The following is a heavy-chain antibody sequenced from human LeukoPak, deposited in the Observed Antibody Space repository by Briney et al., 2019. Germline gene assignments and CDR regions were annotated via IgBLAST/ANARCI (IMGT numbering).Heavy chain of an antibody. J-gene: IGHJ5*01. Sequence: GESLTISCKGSGYRFTSHWIGWVRQMPGKGLEWMGIIYPGDSDTRYSPSVQGQVTISADKSISTAYLQWSSLKASDTAMYYCARSYYYDYSGLNWFDSWGQGTLVTVSS. V-gene: IGHV5-51*01. CDR2: IYPGDSDT. D-gene: IGHD3-22*01. CDR3: ARSYYYDYSGLNWFDS. CDR1: GYRFTSHW.